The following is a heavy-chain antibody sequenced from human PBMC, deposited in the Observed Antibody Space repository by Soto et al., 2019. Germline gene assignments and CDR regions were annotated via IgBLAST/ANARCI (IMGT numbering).Heavy chain of an antibody. CDR1: GFTFSHYA. V-gene: IGHV3-30*04. CDR3: ERVGLNVFRAANDSDNWFEP. CDR2: ISYHGNTE. J-gene: IGHJ5*02. Sequence: GGSLRLSCTASGFTFSHYALHWLRQTPGKGLEWVAYISYHGNTEKYADSVKGRFTISRDNYKKEVYLQMNSLRIEDTAVYYCERVGLNVFRAANDSDNWFEPWGQGTLVTVSS. D-gene: IGHD6-25*01.